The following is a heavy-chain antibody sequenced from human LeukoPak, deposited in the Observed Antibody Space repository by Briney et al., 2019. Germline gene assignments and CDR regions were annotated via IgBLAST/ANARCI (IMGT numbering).Heavy chain of an antibody. V-gene: IGHV3-21*01. CDR1: GFTFSSYS. Sequence: GGSLRLSCAASGFTFSSYSMNWVRQAPGKGLEWVSSISSSNSYIYYADSVKGRFTISRDNAKNSLYLQMNSLRAEDTAVYYCARDLNVGTAMGDYYYYMDVWGKGTTVTVSS. CDR3: ARDLNVGTAMGDYYYYMDV. D-gene: IGHD5-18*01. CDR2: ISSSNSYI. J-gene: IGHJ6*03.